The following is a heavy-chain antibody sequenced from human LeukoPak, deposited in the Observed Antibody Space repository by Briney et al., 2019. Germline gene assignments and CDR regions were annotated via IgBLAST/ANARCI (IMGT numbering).Heavy chain of an antibody. V-gene: IGHV4-34*01. D-gene: IGHD1/OR15-1a*01. CDR1: GGSFSGYY. Sequence: SETLSLTCAVYGGSFSGYYWSWIRQPPGKGLEWIGEINHSGSTNYNPSLKSRVTISVDTSKNQFSLKLSSVAAADTAVYYCARHRRTPDYWGQGTLVTVSS. J-gene: IGHJ4*02. CDR2: INHSGST. CDR3: ARHRRTPDY.